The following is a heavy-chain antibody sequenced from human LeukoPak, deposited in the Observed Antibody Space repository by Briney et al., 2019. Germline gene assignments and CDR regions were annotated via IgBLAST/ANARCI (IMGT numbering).Heavy chain of an antibody. Sequence: GGSLRLSCAASGFTFSDHYMDWVRQAPGKGLEWVGRTRNKANSYTTEYAAPVKGRFTISRDDSKNSLYLQMNSLKTEDTAVYYCARGGGGGGNAVGMDVWGQGTTVTVSS. CDR3: ARGGGGGGNAVGMDV. CDR2: TRNKANSYTT. CDR1: GFTFSDHY. J-gene: IGHJ6*02. V-gene: IGHV3-72*01. D-gene: IGHD2-15*01.